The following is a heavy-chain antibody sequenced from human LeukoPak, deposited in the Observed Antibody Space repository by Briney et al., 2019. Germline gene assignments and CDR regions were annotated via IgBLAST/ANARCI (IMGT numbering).Heavy chain of an antibody. CDR2: IYYSGST. D-gene: IGHD2-15*01. CDR1: GGSISSGGYY. CDR3: ARGGVDIVGSYYYYYYGMDV. V-gene: IGHV4-31*03. Sequence: PSQTLSLTCTVSGGSISSGGYYWSWIRQHPGKSLEWIGYIYYSGSTYYNPSLKSRVTISVDTSKNQFSLKLSSVTAADTAVYYCARGGVDIVGSYYYYYYGMDVWGQGTTVTVSS. J-gene: IGHJ6*02.